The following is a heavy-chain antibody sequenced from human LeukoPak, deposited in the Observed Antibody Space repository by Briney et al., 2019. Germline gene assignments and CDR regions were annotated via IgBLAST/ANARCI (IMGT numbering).Heavy chain of an antibody. J-gene: IGHJ5*02. V-gene: IGHV3-7*03. CDR2: IKQDGSEK. CDR3: AREGGGNWFDP. CDR1: GFPFSSYW. Sequence: GGSLRPSCAASGFPFSSYWMSWVRQAPGKGLEWVANIKQDGSEKYYVDSVKGRFTISRDNAKNSLYLQMNSLRAEDTAVYYCAREGGGNWFDPWGQGTLVTVSS. D-gene: IGHD3-16*01.